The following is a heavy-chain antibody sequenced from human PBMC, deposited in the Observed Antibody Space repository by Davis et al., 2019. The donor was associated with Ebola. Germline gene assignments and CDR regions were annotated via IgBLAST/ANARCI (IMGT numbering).Heavy chain of an antibody. Sequence: PGGSLRLSCAASAFTFAAYGMSWVPQAPGKGLEWVSGINWTGGSTVYADSVKGRFTISRDNAKNSLYLQMNSLRAEDTAVYYCARWGSGWYYYYYGIDVWGQGATVTVSS. CDR2: INWTGGST. D-gene: IGHD6-19*01. V-gene: IGHV3-20*04. CDR3: ARWGSGWYYYYYGIDV. J-gene: IGHJ6*02. CDR1: AFTFAAYG.